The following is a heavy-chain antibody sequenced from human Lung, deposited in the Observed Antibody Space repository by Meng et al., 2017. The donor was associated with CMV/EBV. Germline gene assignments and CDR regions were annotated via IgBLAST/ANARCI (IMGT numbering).Heavy chain of an antibody. J-gene: IGHJ4*02. V-gene: IGHV3-30*04. D-gene: IGHD3-10*01. CDR2: ISYDGSNK. CDR1: GFTFSSYA. CDR3: ARDRGSLWFGEFDY. Sequence: LXXAASGFTFSSYAMHWVRQAPGKGLEWVAVISYDGSNKYYADSVKGRFTISRDNSKNTLYLQMNSLRAEDTAVYYCARDRGSLWFGEFDYWGQGTXVTVSS.